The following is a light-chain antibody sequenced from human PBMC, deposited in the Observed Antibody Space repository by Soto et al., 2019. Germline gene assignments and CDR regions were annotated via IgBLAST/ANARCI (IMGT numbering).Light chain of an antibody. CDR1: QSVNSN. CDR3: HQYGSSPSS. Sequence: EIMMTQSPVTLSVSPGERATLSCRASQSVNSNLAWYQQTPGQAPRLLIYGASRRATGIADRVSGSGSGTDFTLTISRLEPEDFAVYYGHQYGSSPSSFGQGTKVDIK. V-gene: IGKV3-20*01. CDR2: GAS. J-gene: IGKJ1*01.